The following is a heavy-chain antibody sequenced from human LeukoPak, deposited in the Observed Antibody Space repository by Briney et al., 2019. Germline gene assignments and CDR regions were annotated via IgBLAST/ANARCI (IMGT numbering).Heavy chain of an antibody. D-gene: IGHD1-26*01. V-gene: IGHV3-7*03. CDR1: GFTFSSYG. CDR2: IKQDGSEE. Sequence: GGSLRLSCAASGFTFSSYGMHWVRQAPGKGLEWVAKIKQDGSEEYYVDSVKGRFTISRDNAKNSLFLQMNSLRVEDTAIYYCARGGSYPGCWGQGTLVTVSS. J-gene: IGHJ4*02. CDR3: ARGGSYPGC.